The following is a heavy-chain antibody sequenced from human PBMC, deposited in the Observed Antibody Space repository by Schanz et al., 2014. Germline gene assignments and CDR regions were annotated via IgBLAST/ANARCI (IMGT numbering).Heavy chain of an antibody. CDR1: GYTFTRFG. CDR2: IHTVTGNP. CDR3: ATEGPRSSWPPHFGY. Sequence: QGQLVQSESELKKPGASVRVSCKASGYTFTRFGMNWVRQAPGQGLEWMGWIHTVTGNPTYAQDFTGRFVFSLDTSVSTAYLQINSLLAEDTAIYYCATEGPRSSWPPHFGYWGQGTLVIVSS. J-gene: IGHJ4*02. D-gene: IGHD6-13*01. V-gene: IGHV7-4-1*02.